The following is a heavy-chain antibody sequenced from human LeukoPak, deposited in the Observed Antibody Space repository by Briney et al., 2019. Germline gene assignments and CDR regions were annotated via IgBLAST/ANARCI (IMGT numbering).Heavy chain of an antibody. Sequence: PGGSLRLSCAASGFTFSSYAMSWVRQAPGKGLEWVSAISGSGGSTYYADSVKGRFTISRDNSKNTLYLQMNSLRAEDTAVYYCAKDIVVVPAAMPVFDYWGQGTLVTVSS. CDR2: ISGSGGST. CDR3: AKDIVVVPAAMPVFDY. J-gene: IGHJ4*02. D-gene: IGHD2-2*01. V-gene: IGHV3-23*01. CDR1: GFTFSSYA.